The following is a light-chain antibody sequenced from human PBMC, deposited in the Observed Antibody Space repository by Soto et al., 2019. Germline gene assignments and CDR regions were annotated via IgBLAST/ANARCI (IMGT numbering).Light chain of an antibody. J-gene: IGLJ1*01. Sequence: QSALTQPSSASGSPGQSVTISCTGTSSDVGGYKYVSWYQQHPGKAPKLMIFEVNKRPSGVPDRFSGSKSGNTASLTVSGLQAEDEADYYCSSYAGINNLGVFGTGTKLTVL. CDR1: SSDVGGYKY. CDR2: EVN. CDR3: SSYAGINNLGV. V-gene: IGLV2-8*01.